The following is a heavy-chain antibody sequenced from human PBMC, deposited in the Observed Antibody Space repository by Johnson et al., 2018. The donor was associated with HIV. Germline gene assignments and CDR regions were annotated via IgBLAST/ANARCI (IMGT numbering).Heavy chain of an antibody. Sequence: QVQLVESGGGVVRPGGSLRLSCAASGFTFEDYAIHWVRQAPGKGPEWVAVISFDGNLKKYADSVKGRFTISRDNAKNSLYLQMNSLRDEDTAVYYCVTADRGSAWGQGTTVTVSS. CDR1: GFTFEDYA. D-gene: IGHD1-26*01. CDR3: VTADRGSA. CDR2: ISFDGNLK. V-gene: IGHV3-33*03. J-gene: IGHJ3*01.